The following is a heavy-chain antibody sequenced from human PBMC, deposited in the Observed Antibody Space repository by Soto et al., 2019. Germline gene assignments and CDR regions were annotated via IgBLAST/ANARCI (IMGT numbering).Heavy chain of an antibody. J-gene: IGHJ4*02. V-gene: IGHV3-23*01. CDR1: GFTFSSYS. CDR3: AKSPSLGRPRRYFDY. Sequence: GSLTLSGAASGFTFSSYSMSLVRQAQGKGLEWVSAISGSGGSTYYADSVKGRFTISRDNSKNTLYLQMNSLRAEDTAVYYCAKSPSLGRPRRYFDYWGEGTLVTVS. CDR2: ISGSGGST.